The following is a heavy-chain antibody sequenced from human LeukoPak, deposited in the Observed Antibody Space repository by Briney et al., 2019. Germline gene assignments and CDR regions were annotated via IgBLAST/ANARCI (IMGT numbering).Heavy chain of an antibody. CDR1: GFTFSSYA. V-gene: IGHV3-30-3*01. CDR3: AREGLYCSGGSCYSGYFDY. CDR2: ISYDGSNK. Sequence: GGSLRLSCEASGFTFSSYAMHWVRQAPGKGLEWVAVISYDGSNKYYADSVKGRLTISRDNSKNTLYLQMNSLRAEDTAVYYCAREGLYCSGGSCYSGYFDYWGQGTLVTVSS. J-gene: IGHJ4*02. D-gene: IGHD2-15*01.